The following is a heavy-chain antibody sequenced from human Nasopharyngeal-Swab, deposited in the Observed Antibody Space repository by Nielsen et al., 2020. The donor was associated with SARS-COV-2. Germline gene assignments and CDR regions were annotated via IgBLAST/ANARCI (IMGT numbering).Heavy chain of an antibody. CDR2: ISSSSSYI. CDR1: GFTFSSYS. V-gene: IGHV3-21*01. CDR3: ARDGFWSGYYPYYFDY. Sequence: GESLKISCAASGFTFSSYSMNWVRQAPGKGLEWVSSISSSSSYIYYADSVKGRFTISRDNAKNSLYLQMNSLRAEDTAVYYCARDGFWSGYYPYYFDYWGQGTLVTVSS. J-gene: IGHJ4*02. D-gene: IGHD3-3*01.